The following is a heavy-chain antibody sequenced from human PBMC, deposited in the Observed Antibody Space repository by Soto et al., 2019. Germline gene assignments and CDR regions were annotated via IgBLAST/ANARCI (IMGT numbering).Heavy chain of an antibody. V-gene: IGHV3-13*01. D-gene: IGHD3-9*01. CDR1: GFAFSNYD. Sequence: PGGSLRLSCAASGFAFSNYDMHWVRQAPGKGLEWVSAIGTAGDRHYPGSVKGRFTISRDNSKNTLFLQMSSLRAEDTAVYYCAKDVHYDIVTGIEYFHHWAQGTLVTVSS. CDR3: AKDVHYDIVTGIEYFHH. CDR2: IGTAGDR. J-gene: IGHJ1*01.